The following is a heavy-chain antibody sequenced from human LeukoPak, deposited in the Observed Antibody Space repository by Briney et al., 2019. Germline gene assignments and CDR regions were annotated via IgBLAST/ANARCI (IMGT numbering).Heavy chain of an antibody. V-gene: IGHV4-34*01. Sequence: KPSETLSLTCAVYGGSFRGYYWSWIRQPPGKGLEWIGEINHSGSTNYNPSLKSRVTISVDTSKNLFSLKLSSVTAADTAVYYCARGLRALRYCSSTNCYTRWFDPWGQGTLVTVS. CDR3: ARGLRALRYCSSTNCYTRWFDP. J-gene: IGHJ5*02. CDR2: INHSGST. D-gene: IGHD2-2*02. CDR1: GGSFRGYY.